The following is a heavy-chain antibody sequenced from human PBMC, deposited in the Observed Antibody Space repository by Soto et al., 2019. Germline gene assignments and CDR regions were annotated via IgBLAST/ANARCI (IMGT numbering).Heavy chain of an antibody. V-gene: IGHV3-30*18. J-gene: IGHJ4*02. CDR1: GFTFSSYA. CDR2: ISFDGDIQ. CDR3: AKVSEGSMITFGGVIAY. Sequence: QVQLVESGGGVVQPGRSLRLSCAASGFTFSSYAIHWVRQATGKGLEWVAVISFDGDIQYYADSVKGRFTISRDNSKNTLYLQMDSLRAADTAVYYCAKVSEGSMITFGGVIAYWGQGTLVTVSS. D-gene: IGHD3-16*02.